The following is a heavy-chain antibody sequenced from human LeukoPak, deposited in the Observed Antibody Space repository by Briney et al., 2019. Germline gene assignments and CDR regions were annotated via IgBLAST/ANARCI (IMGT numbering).Heavy chain of an antibody. J-gene: IGHJ4*02. CDR3: ARQRYCGGDCLTFDC. D-gene: IGHD2-21*02. CDR2: IYLGDSDT. CDR1: GYRFTSYL. V-gene: IGHV5-51*01. Sequence: GEALKISCKGSGYRFTSYLVGWVRQIPGKGLEWSGSIYLGDSDTRYSPSFQGQATISADKSISTAYLQWSSLKASDTAMYYRARQRYCGGDCLTFDCWGQGTLVTVSS.